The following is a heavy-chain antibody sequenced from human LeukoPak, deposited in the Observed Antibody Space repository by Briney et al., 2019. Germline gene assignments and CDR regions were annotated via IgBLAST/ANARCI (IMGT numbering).Heavy chain of an antibody. V-gene: IGHV1-69*04. CDR1: GGTFSSYA. Sequence: ASVKVSRKASGGTFSSYAISWVRQAPGQGLEWMGRIIPILGIANYAQKFQGRVTITADKSTSTAYMELSSLRSEDTAVCYCARDTIVATNPPDYWGQGTLVTVYS. CDR2: IIPILGIA. J-gene: IGHJ4*02. CDR3: ARDTIVATNPPDY. D-gene: IGHD5-12*01.